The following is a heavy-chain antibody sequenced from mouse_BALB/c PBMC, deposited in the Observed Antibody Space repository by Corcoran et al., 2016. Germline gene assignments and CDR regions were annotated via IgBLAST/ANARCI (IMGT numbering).Heavy chain of an antibody. CDR3: GRSREGNYVVY. D-gene: IGHD2-1*01. J-gene: IGHJ2*01. CDR2: IDPANGST. V-gene: IGHV14-3*02. Sequence: EVQLQQSGAELVKPGASVKLSCTASGFNIKDTYMHWVKQRPEQGLEWIGRIDPANGSTKYDPKFQGKATMTADTSSNTVYLQLSSLTSEATDVYYCGRSREGNYVVYWGQGTTLTVSS. CDR1: GFNIKDTY.